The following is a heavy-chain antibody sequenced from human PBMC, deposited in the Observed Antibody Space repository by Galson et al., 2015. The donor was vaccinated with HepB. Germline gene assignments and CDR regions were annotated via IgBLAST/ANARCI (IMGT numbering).Heavy chain of an antibody. V-gene: IGHV3-73*01. D-gene: IGHD6-13*01. CDR1: GFTFSGSA. CDR3: IRMADLSGYSSS. Sequence: SLRLSCAASGFTFSGSAIHWVRQTSGKGLEWVGRIRSKASNYATAYAASVKGRFTISRDDSKNTAYLHMKSLKTEDTAVYYCIRMADLSGYSSSWGQGTLATVSS. CDR2: IRSKASNYAT. J-gene: IGHJ4*02.